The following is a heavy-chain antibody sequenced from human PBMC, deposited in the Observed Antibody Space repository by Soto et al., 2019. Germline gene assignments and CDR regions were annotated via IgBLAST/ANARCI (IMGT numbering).Heavy chain of an antibody. Sequence: KESGPVLVKPTETLTLTCTVSGFSLSNARMGVSWIRQPPGNALEWLAHIFSNDEKSYSTSLKSRLTISKDTSKSQVVLTMTNMDPVDTATYYCARSQPTGSYYFVYAFDIWGQGTMVTVSS. D-gene: IGHD3-10*01. CDR1: GFSLSNARMG. CDR3: ARSQPTGSYYFVYAFDI. J-gene: IGHJ3*02. CDR2: IFSNDEK. V-gene: IGHV2-26*01.